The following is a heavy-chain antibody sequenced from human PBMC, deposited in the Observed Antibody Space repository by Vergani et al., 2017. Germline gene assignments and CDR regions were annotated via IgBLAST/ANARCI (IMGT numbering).Heavy chain of an antibody. D-gene: IGHD5-18*01. V-gene: IGHV1-69*13. Sequence: QVQLVQSGAEVKKPGASVKVSCKVSGYTLTELSMHWVRQAPGKGLEWMGGIIPIFGTANYAQKFQGRVTITADESTSTAYMELSSLRSGDTAVYYCARSDTAMKGNSYYYYYMDVWGKGTTVTVSS. CDR3: ARSDTAMKGNSYYYYYMDV. CDR1: GYTLTELS. CDR2: IIPIFGTA. J-gene: IGHJ6*03.